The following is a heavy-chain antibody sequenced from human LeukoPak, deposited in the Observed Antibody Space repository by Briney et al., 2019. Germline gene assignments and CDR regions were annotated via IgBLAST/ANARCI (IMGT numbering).Heavy chain of an antibody. CDR1: GYTFTGYY. D-gene: IGHD2-15*01. J-gene: IGHJ4*02. Sequence: ASVKVSCKASGYTFTGYYMHWVRQAPGQGLEWMGWINPNSGGTNYAQKFQGRVTMTRDTSISTAYMELSRLRSDDTAVYYCASSGGSEMLHSDLSYWGQGTLVTVSS. CDR3: ASSGGSEMLHSDLSY. CDR2: INPNSGGT. V-gene: IGHV1-2*02.